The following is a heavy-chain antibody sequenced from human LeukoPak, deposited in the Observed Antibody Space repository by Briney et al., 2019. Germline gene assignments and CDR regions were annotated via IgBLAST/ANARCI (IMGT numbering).Heavy chain of an antibody. Sequence: GGSLRLSCAASGFTFSSYEMNWVRQAPGKGLEWVSSISSSSSYIYYADSVKGRFTISRDNAKNSLYLQMNSLRAEDTAVYYCARTVLRSLGEFSLRGWFDPWGQGTLVIVSS. D-gene: IGHD3-16*01. J-gene: IGHJ5*02. CDR3: ARTVLRSLGEFSLRGWFDP. CDR2: ISSSSSYI. V-gene: IGHV3-21*01. CDR1: GFTFSSYE.